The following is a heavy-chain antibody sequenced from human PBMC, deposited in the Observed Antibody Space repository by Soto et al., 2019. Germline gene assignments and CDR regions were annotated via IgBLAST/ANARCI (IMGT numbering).Heavy chain of an antibody. CDR3: ARSFGWYAIDH. CDR2: IHHSGST. V-gene: IGHV4-4*02. D-gene: IGHD6-19*01. J-gene: IGHJ4*02. CDR1: SGSISVEQR. Sequence: QMQLQESGPGLVKPSETLSLICTVSSGSISVEQRWTWVRQPPGKGLEWIGEIHHSGSTNENPSLRSRVTMSVDKSTNQFSLKLNSVTAADTAVYFCARSFGWYAIDHWGQGTLVIVSS.